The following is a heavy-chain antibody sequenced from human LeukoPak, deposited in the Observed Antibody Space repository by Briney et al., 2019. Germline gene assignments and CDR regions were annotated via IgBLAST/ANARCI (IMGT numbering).Heavy chain of an antibody. J-gene: IGHJ4*02. V-gene: IGHV3-48*04. Sequence: GGSLRLSCAASGLTFRNYWMSWVRQAPGKGLEWVSYISSSGSTIYYADSVKGRFTISRDNAKNSLYLQMNSLRAEDTAVYYCARDTDGDYRTTLFDYWGQGTLVTVSS. CDR1: GLTFRNYW. CDR3: ARDTDGDYRTTLFDY. CDR2: ISSSGSTI. D-gene: IGHD4-17*01.